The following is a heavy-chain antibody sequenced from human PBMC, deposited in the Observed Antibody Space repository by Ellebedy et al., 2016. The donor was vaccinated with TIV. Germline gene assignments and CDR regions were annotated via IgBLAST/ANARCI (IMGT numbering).Heavy chain of an antibody. Sequence: ASVKVSXKVSSYTFTRYGMSWVRQAPGQGLQRMGWIAVYNGHTKYAQKFQDRVVMTTETATSTVYMELRSLRSDDTAVYYCARSRLGGGHWYFDFWGRGTLVTVSS. V-gene: IGHV1-18*01. D-gene: IGHD3-10*01. CDR2: IAVYNGHT. J-gene: IGHJ2*01. CDR3: ARSRLGGGHWYFDF. CDR1: SYTFTRYG.